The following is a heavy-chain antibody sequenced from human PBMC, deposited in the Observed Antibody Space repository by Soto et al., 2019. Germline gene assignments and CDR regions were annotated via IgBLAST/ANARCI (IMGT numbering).Heavy chain of an antibody. D-gene: IGHD6-13*01. CDR1: GYTFTSYG. V-gene: IGHV1-18*01. CDR2: ISAYNGNT. CDR3: ARAQRIAAAVTGWYFDL. Sequence: ASVKVSCKAPGYTFTSYGISWVLQAPGQGLEWMGWISAYNGNTNYAQKLQGRVTMTTDTSTSTAYMELRSLRSDDTAVYYCARAQRIAAAVTGWYFDLWGRGTLVTVS. J-gene: IGHJ2*01.